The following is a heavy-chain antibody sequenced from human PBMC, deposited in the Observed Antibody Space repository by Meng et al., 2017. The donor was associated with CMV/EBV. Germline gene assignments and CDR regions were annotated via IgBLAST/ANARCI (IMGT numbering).Heavy chain of an antibody. CDR1: GYTFTGYY. CDR3: AIVGDIVVVPAAL. J-gene: IGHJ4*02. V-gene: IGHV1-2*02. Sequence: GESLKISCKASGYTFTGYYMHWVRQAPGQGLEWMGWINPNSGGTNYAQKFQGRVTMTRDTSISTAYMELSRLRSDDTAVYYCAIVGDIVVVPAALWGQGTLVTVSS. D-gene: IGHD2-2*01. CDR2: INPNSGGT.